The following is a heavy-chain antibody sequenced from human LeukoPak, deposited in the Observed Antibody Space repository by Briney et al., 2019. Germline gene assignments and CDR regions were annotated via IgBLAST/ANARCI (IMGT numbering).Heavy chain of an antibody. CDR2: FDPEDGET. J-gene: IGHJ6*02. Sequence: ASVKVSCKVSGYTLTDLSIHWVRKAPGKGLEWMGGFDPEDGETIYAQKFQGRVTMTDDTSTDTAYMELSSLRSEDTAVYYCATRQHDYGDYGPYHGMDVWGQGTTVTVSS. CDR1: GYTLTDLS. V-gene: IGHV1-24*01. CDR3: ATRQHDYGDYGPYHGMDV. D-gene: IGHD4-17*01.